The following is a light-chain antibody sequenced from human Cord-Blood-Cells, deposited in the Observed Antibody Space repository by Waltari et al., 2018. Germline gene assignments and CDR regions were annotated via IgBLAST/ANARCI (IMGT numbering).Light chain of an antibody. V-gene: IGLV2-11*01. Sequence: QSALTQPRSVSGSPGQSVTISCTGTSSDVGGYNYVSWYQHHPGKAPKLMMYDVSKRHSGVPDRFSGSKSGNTASLTISWLQAEDEADYYCCSYAGSYTWVFGGGTKLTVL. J-gene: IGLJ3*02. CDR2: DVS. CDR3: CSYAGSYTWV. CDR1: SSDVGGYNY.